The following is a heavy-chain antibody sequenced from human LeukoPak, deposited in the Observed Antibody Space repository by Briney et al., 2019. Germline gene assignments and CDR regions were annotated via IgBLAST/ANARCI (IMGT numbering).Heavy chain of an antibody. J-gene: IGHJ4*02. D-gene: IGHD2-2*01. CDR2: IHFDGSTK. CDR1: GFTFSSYG. Sequence: PGGSLRLSCAASGFTFSSYGMHWVRQAPGKGLEWVAFIHFDGSTKYSGDSVKGRFTISRDNSKNTLYLQMNSLRPEATAVYYCAKDQCTRTSCDGYPGYWGQGSLVTVSS. CDR3: AKDQCTRTSCDGYPGY. V-gene: IGHV3-30*02.